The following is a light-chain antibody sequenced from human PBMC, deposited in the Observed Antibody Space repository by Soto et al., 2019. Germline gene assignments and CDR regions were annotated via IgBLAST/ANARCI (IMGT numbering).Light chain of an antibody. Sequence: DIVMTQSPLSLPVTPGEPASISCRSSQSLLHSNGYNYLDWYLQKPGQSPQLLIYLGSNRASGVPDRFSGSGSGTDFTLKISRVEAEDVGVYYCMQALQTPPAFGQGRRPAIK. V-gene: IGKV2-28*01. CDR2: LGS. CDR1: QSLLHSNGYNY. J-gene: IGKJ5*01. CDR3: MQALQTPPA.